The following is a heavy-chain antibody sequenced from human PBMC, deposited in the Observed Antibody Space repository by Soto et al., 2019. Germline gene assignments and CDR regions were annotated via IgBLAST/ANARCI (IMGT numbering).Heavy chain of an antibody. Sequence: HPGGSLRLSCAASGFTFSSYWMSWVRQAPGKGLEWVANIKQDGSEKYYVDSVKGRFTISRDNAKNSLYLQMNSLRAEDTAVYYCARSYSGSSPDGMDVWGQGTKVAVSS. V-gene: IGHV3-7*05. CDR2: IKQDGSEK. CDR3: ARSYSGSSPDGMDV. CDR1: GFTFSSYW. J-gene: IGHJ6*02. D-gene: IGHD1-26*01.